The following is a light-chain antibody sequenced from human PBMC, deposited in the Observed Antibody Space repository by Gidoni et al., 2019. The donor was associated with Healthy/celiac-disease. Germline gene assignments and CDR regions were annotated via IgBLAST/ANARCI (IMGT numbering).Light chain of an antibody. CDR3: QQYGSSPQT. Sequence: ELVLTQSPATLSLSPGERATLSCSASQSVSSSYLAWYQQKPGQAPKLLIYGASSRATGIPDRFSGSGSGTDFTLTISRLEPEDFAVYYCQQYGSSPQTFGQGTKVEIK. CDR1: QSVSSSY. CDR2: GAS. V-gene: IGKV3-20*01. J-gene: IGKJ1*01.